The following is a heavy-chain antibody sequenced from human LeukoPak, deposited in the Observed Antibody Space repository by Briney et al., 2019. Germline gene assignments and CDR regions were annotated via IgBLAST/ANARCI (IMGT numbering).Heavy chain of an antibody. J-gene: IGHJ4*02. Sequence: GESLKVSCKGSGYSFATYWIAWVRQMPGKGLGWMGIIYPDEFNIRYSPSFQGQVTISADKSISTAYLQWSSLKASDTAIYYCARPPSRGYSSSFEYWGQGTLVTVSS. V-gene: IGHV5-51*01. D-gene: IGHD2-2*03. CDR3: ARPPSRGYSSSFEY. CDR1: GYSFATYW. CDR2: IYPDEFNI.